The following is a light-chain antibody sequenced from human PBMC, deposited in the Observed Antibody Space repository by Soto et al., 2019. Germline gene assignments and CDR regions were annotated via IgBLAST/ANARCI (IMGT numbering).Light chain of an antibody. CDR2: EAS. V-gene: IGKV3-20*01. J-gene: IGKJ5*01. CDR3: HQYAASPIT. Sequence: EIVLTQSPGTLSLSPGGRATLSCRASHSVSRSYLAWYQQKPGQAPRLLIYEASSRATGTPDRFSGSGSGTDFTLTISRLEPEDFAVYYCHQYAASPITFGQGTRLEIK. CDR1: HSVSRSY.